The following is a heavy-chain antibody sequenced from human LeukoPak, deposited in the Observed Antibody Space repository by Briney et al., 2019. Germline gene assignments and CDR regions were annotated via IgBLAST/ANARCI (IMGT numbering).Heavy chain of an antibody. CDR1: GIVFSDYA. V-gene: IGHV3-23*01. CDR3: AKDTFGGVIAKPLGYFDY. D-gene: IGHD3-16*02. CDR2: ISGRGEST. Sequence: GGSLRLSCAASGIVFSDYAMTWVRQAPGKGLAWVPTISGRGESTFYADSVKGRFTISRDNSKNTLYLQMNSLRAEDTAVYYCAKDTFGGVIAKPLGYFDYWGQGTLVTVSS. J-gene: IGHJ4*02.